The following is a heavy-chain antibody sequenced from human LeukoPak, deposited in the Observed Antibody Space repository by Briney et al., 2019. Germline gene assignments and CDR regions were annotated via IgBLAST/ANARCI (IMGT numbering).Heavy chain of an antibody. CDR2: IYSGGNT. J-gene: IGHJ6*02. Sequence: PGGSLRLFCAVSGFTFSSTYMSWVRQAPGKGLEWVSAIYSGGNTYYSDSVKGGFTISRDTSSNTLYLQMNSLRVDDTAVYYCAKEIFRDVWGQGTTVTVSS. CDR3: AKEIFRDV. CDR1: GFTFSSTY. V-gene: IGHV3-66*01.